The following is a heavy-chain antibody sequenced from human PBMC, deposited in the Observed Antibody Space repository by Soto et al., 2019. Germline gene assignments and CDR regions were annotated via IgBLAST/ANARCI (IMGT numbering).Heavy chain of an antibody. V-gene: IGHV4-31*03. J-gene: IGHJ4*02. D-gene: IGHD6-13*01. Sequence: SETLSLTCTVSGGSLSSAGYYWSWVRQHPGKGLEWIGDIYSGNTYYNPSLRSRLTISIDTSKNQFSLRLSSVTAADTAVYYRARGTGAAVRPVYFDYWGQGALVTVSS. CDR2: IYSGNT. CDR1: GGSLSSAGYY. CDR3: ARGTGAAVRPVYFDY.